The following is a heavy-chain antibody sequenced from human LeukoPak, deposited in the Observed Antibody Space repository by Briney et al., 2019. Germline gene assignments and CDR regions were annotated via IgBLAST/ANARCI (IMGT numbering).Heavy chain of an antibody. J-gene: IGHJ4*02. Sequence: GGSLRLSCAASGFIFSRYTMNWVRQAPRKGLEWVSSISSTTTYIHYADSVKGRFTISRDNAKRSLYLQMNSLRADDTAVYYCTRDEDEELVRDYWGQGTLVTVSS. V-gene: IGHV3-21*01. CDR3: TRDEDEELVRDY. CDR1: GFIFSRYT. D-gene: IGHD6-13*01. CDR2: ISSTTTYI.